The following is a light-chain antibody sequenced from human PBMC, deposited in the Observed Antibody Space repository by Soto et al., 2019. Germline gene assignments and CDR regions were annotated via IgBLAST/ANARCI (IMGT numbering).Light chain of an antibody. CDR1: QSIGDS. CDR3: QHYDSYSYN. J-gene: IGKJ2*01. Sequence: DIQVTQSPSILSAYVGDRVTITCRASQSIGDSLAWFQQKLGKAPKLLIYKASILESGVPSRFSGSGSGTESTLTINSLQPDDFATYFCQHYDSYSYNFGQGTKLEIK. CDR2: KAS. V-gene: IGKV1-5*03.